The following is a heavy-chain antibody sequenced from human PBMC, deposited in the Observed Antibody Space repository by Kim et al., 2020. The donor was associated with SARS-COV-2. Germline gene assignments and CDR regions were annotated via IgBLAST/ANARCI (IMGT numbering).Heavy chain of an antibody. D-gene: IGHD3-22*01. CDR1: GYSFTSYW. J-gene: IGHJ4*02. V-gene: IGHV5-10-1*01. Sequence: GESLKISCKGSGYSFTSYWISWVRQMPGKGLEWMGRIDPSDSYTNYSPSFQGHVTISADKSISTAYLQWSSLKASDTAMYYCARRAVGYYDSSGYYSDYWGQGTLVTVSS. CDR2: IDPSDSYT. CDR3: ARRAVGYYDSSGYYSDY.